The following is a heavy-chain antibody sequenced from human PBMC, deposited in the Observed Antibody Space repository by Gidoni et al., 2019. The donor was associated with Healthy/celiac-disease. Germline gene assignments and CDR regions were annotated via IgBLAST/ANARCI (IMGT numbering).Heavy chain of an antibody. CDR1: GFTFSSYS. D-gene: IGHD2-2*01. CDR3: AREDIVVVPAAKGLDAGYYYMDV. Sequence: EVQLVESGGGLVQPGGSLRLSCAASGFTFSSYSMNWVRQAPGKGLEWVSYISSSSSTIYYADSVKGRFTISRDNAKNSLYLQMNSLRAEDTAVYYCAREDIVVVPAAKGLDAGYYYMDVWGKGTTVTVSS. CDR2: ISSSSSTI. V-gene: IGHV3-48*01. J-gene: IGHJ6*03.